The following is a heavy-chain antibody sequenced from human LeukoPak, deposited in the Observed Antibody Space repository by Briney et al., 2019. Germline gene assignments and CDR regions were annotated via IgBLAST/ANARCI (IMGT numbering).Heavy chain of an antibody. V-gene: IGHV3-7*03. J-gene: IGHJ4*02. Sequence: PGGSLRLSCAASGFTFSVYWMTWVRQAPGKGLEWVANIKQDGSEKYYVDSVKGRFTISRDNAKNSLYLQMNSLRAEDTAVYYCARRAGAYSHPYDYWGQGTLVTVSS. CDR3: ARRAGAYSHPYDY. CDR2: IKQDGSEK. D-gene: IGHD4/OR15-4a*01. CDR1: GFTFSVYW.